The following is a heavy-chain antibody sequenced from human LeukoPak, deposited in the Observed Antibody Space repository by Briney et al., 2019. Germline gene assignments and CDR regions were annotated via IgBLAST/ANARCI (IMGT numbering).Heavy chain of an antibody. J-gene: IGHJ4*02. Sequence: GASVKVSCKASGYTFRNYYMHWVRQAPGQGLEWMGIINPSGGNTRYAQRFQGRVTMTTDTSTSTAYMELRSLRSDDTAVYYCARGQWGGTRFDYWGQGTLVTVSS. CDR1: GYTFRNYY. D-gene: IGHD1-26*01. CDR2: INPSGGNT. V-gene: IGHV1-46*01. CDR3: ARGQWGGTRFDY.